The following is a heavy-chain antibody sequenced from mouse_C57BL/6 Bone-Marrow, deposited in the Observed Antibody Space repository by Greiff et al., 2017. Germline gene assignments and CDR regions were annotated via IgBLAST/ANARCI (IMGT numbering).Heavy chain of an antibody. CDR3: ARAYYYGSSFWYFDV. CDR1: GYSITSGYY. V-gene: IGHV3-6*01. Sequence: EVKLMESGPGLVKPSQSLSLTCSVTGYSITSGYYWNWIRQFPGNKLEWMGYISYDGSNNYNPSLKNRISITRDTSKNQFFLKLNSVTTEDTATYYCARAYYYGSSFWYFDVWGTGTTVTVSS. J-gene: IGHJ1*03. CDR2: ISYDGSN. D-gene: IGHD1-1*01.